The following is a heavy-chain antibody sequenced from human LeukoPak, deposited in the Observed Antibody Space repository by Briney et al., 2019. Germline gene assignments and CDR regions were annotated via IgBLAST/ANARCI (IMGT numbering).Heavy chain of an antibody. CDR3: ARDNVQGSSGNYSSRVMDV. CDR2: ISYDVSNK. D-gene: IGHD3-22*01. V-gene: IGHV3-30-3*01. J-gene: IGHJ6*02. CDR1: GFTFSSYV. Sequence: GGALRLSCAASGFTFSSYVMHWVRQAPGKGLEWVAVISYDVSNKYYADSVKGRFTISRDNSKNTLYLQMNSLRAEDTAVYYCARDNVQGSSGNYSSRVMDVWGQETTVTVSS.